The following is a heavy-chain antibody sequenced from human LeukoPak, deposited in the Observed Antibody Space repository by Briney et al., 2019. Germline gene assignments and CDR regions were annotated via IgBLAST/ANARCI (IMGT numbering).Heavy chain of an antibody. CDR1: GYSMTSGYY. Sequence: SETLSLTCNVSGYSMTSGYYWGWIRQPPGKGLEWIGSLYHTGATFYNPSLNSRLTISVDTSRNQFSLKLTSVTAADTAVYYCVRDRGSATRALDYWGQGMLVTVSS. D-gene: IGHD3-10*01. CDR2: LYHTGAT. J-gene: IGHJ4*02. V-gene: IGHV4-38-2*02. CDR3: VRDRGSATRALDY.